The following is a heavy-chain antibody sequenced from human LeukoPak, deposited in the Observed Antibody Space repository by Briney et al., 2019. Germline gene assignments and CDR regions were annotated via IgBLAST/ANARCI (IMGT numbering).Heavy chain of an antibody. D-gene: IGHD4-17*01. CDR1: GFTFDDYA. CDR3: AKGGGAYYYYGMDV. CDR2: ISWNSGSI. Sequence: GGSLRHSCAASGFTFDDYAMHWVRQAPGKGLEWVSGISWNSGSIGYADSVKGRFTISRDNAKNSLYLQMNSLRAEDTALYYCAKGGGAYYYYGMDVWGQGTTVTVSS. J-gene: IGHJ6*02. V-gene: IGHV3-9*01.